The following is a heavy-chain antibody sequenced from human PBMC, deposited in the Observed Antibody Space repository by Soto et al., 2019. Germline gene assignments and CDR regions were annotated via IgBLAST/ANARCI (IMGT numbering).Heavy chain of an antibody. V-gene: IGHV3-15*01. CDR2: IRSESDGGTT. Sequence: EVQLVESGGGLVKPGGSLRLYCAASGFIFNDAWMNWVRQAPGKGLEWVGRIRSESDGGTTDYAAPVKDRFIISREDSKNMVYLQMDSLKTEDTAVYFCTTGWSSKDYWGQGTLVTVSS. D-gene: IGHD6-13*01. J-gene: IGHJ4*02. CDR3: TTGWSSKDY. CDR1: GFIFNDAW.